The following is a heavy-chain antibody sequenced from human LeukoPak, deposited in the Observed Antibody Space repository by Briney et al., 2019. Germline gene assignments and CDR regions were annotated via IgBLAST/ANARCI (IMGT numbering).Heavy chain of an antibody. J-gene: IGHJ4*02. D-gene: IGHD5-18*01. CDR2: IYYSSST. CDR3: ASGGYSYGYFGY. V-gene: IGHV4-59*01. Sequence: SETLSLTCTLSGGSISSYYWSWIRQPPGEGLEWLGYIYYSSSTNYNPSLKSRVTISVDTSKNHFTLKLSAVTAADTAVYYCASGGYSYGYFGYWGQGTLVTVSS. CDR1: GGSISSYY.